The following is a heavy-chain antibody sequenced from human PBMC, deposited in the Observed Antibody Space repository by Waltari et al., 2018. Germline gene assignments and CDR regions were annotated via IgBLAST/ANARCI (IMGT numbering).Heavy chain of an antibody. CDR2: IYHSGST. Sequence: QVQLQESGPGLVKPSETLSLTCAVSGYSISSGYYWGWIRQHPGKGLEWIGSIYHSGSTYYNPSLKSRVTISVDTSKNQFSLKLSSVTAADTAVYYCARESKAVAGTWDNYYYGMDVWGQGTTVTVSS. CDR1: GYSISSGYY. CDR3: ARESKAVAGTWDNYYYGMDV. D-gene: IGHD6-19*01. V-gene: IGHV4-38-2*02. J-gene: IGHJ6*02.